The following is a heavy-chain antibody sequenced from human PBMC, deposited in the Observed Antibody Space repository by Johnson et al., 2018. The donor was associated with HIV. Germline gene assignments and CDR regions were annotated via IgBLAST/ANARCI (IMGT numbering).Heavy chain of an antibody. D-gene: IGHD2-2*01. CDR2: ISSSGTTI. Sequence: QVQLVESGGGLIQPGGSLRLSCAASGFTLNNYYMSWIRQAPGKGLEWLAYISSSGTTIYYADSVKGRFTISRDNAKNSLYLQMNSLRAEDTALYYCARGGLGYQNIHDPLDIWGQGTMVTVSS. J-gene: IGHJ3*02. CDR1: GFTLNNYY. V-gene: IGHV3-11*01. CDR3: ARGGLGYQNIHDPLDI.